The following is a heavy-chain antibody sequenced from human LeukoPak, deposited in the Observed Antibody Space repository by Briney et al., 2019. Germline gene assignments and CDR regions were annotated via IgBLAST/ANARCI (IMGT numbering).Heavy chain of an antibody. CDR2: IKQDGSEK. CDR1: GFTLSSYW. V-gene: IGHV3-7*01. J-gene: IGHJ3*02. CDR3: AKDLSPISSIAASRGAFDI. Sequence: GGSLRLSCAASGFTLSSYWMTWVRPAPGKGLEWVANIKQDGSEKYYADSVKGRFTISRDNSKNTLYLQMNSLRAEDTAVYYCAKDLSPISSIAASRGAFDIWGQGTMVTVSS. D-gene: IGHD6-6*01.